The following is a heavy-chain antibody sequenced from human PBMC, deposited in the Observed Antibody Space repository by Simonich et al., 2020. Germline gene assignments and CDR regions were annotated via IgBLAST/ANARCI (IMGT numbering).Heavy chain of an antibody. V-gene: IGHV1-18*01. J-gene: IGHJ4*02. Sequence: QVQLVQSGAEVKKPGASVKVSCKASGYTFTSYGISWVRQAPGQGLEWMGWISATNGNKNTAKKLQGRVTMTTDTSTSTADMELRSLRSDDTAVYYCARASRGTWWYYYFDYWGQGTLVTVSS. CDR3: ARASRGTWWYYYFDY. CDR1: GYTFTSYG. D-gene: IGHD2-15*01. CDR2: ISATNGNK.